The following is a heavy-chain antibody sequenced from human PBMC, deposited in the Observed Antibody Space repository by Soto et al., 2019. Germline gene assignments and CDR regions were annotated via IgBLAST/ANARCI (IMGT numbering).Heavy chain of an antibody. V-gene: IGHV4-34*01. J-gene: IGHJ5*02. Sequence: PSETLSLTCAVYGGSFSGYYWSWIRQPPGKGLEWIGEINHSGSTNYNPSLKSRVTISVDTSKNQFSLKLSSVTAADTAVYYCARGRASSGIAVAWSNWFDPWGQGTLVTVSS. CDR2: INHSGST. CDR3: ARGRASSGIAVAWSNWFDP. D-gene: IGHD6-19*01. CDR1: GGSFSGYY.